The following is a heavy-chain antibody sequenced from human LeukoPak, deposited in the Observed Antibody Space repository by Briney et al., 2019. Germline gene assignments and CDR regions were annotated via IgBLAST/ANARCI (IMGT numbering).Heavy chain of an antibody. CDR1: GYTFTSYD. J-gene: IGHJ5*02. CDR2: MNPNSGNT. V-gene: IGHV1-8*01. D-gene: IGHD2-15*01. Sequence: ASVKVSCKASGYTFTSYDINWVRQATGQGLEWMGWMNPNSGNTGYAQKFQGRVTMTRNTSISTAYMELSSLRSEDTAVYYCARRYCSGGSRYGRQRGYWFDPWGQGTLVTVSS. CDR3: ARRYCSGGSRYGRQRGYWFDP.